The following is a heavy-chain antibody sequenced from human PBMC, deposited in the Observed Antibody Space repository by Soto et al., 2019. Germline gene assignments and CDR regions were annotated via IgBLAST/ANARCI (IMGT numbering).Heavy chain of an antibody. CDR3: AKDSSYGELFDY. J-gene: IGHJ4*02. V-gene: IGHV3-30*18. CDR1: GFTFSSYG. CDR2: ISYDGSNK. Sequence: QVQLVESGGGVVQPGRSLRLSCAASGFTFSSYGMHWVRQAPGKGLEWVAVISYDGSNKYYADSVKGRFTISRDNSKNTLYLQMNSLRAEDTAVYYCAKDSSYGELFDYWGQGTLVTVSS. D-gene: IGHD1-26*01.